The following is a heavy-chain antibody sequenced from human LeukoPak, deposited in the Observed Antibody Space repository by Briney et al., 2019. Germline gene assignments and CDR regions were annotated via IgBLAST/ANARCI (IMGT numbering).Heavy chain of an antibody. CDR2: TYTSGST. D-gene: IGHD1-26*01. CDR3: ARLGRYSGSYSRRYYYYYMDV. CDR1: GGSISSGSYY. Sequence: SQTLSLTCTVSGGSISSGSYYWSWIRQPAGKGLEWIGRTYTSGSTNYNPSLKSRVTISVDTSKNQFSLKLSSVTAADTAVYYCARLGRYSGSYSRRYYYYYMDVWGKGTTVTISS. J-gene: IGHJ6*03. V-gene: IGHV4-61*02.